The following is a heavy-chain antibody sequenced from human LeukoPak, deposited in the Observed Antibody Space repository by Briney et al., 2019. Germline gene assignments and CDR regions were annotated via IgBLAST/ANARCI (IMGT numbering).Heavy chain of an antibody. J-gene: IGHJ4*02. D-gene: IGHD2-15*01. CDR1: GGSISSYY. Sequence: SETLSLTCTVSGGSISSYYWSWIRQPPGKGLEWIGYIYYSGSTNYNPSLKSRVTISVDTSKNQFSLKLSSVTAADTAVYYCARGRRAAPYDYWGQETLVTVSS. V-gene: IGHV4-59*01. CDR3: ARGRRAAPYDY. CDR2: IYYSGST.